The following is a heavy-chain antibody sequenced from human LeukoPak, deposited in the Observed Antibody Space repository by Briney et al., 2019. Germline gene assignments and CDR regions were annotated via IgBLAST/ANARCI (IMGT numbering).Heavy chain of an antibody. D-gene: IGHD2-2*01. CDR2: IYYSGST. V-gene: IGHV4-59*01. CDR3: ARELGEYCSSTSCFFDY. J-gene: IGHJ4*01. Sequence: SETLSLTCTVSGDSISTYYWSWIRQPPGKGLEWIGYIYYSGSTNYNPSLKSRVTISVDTSKNQFSLKLSSMTAADTAVYYCARELGEYCSSTSCFFDYWGQGILVTVSS. CDR1: GDSISTYY.